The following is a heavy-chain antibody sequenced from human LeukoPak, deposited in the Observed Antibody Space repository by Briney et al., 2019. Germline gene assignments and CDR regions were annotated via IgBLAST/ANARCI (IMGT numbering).Heavy chain of an antibody. D-gene: IGHD5-18*01. J-gene: IGHJ4*02. CDR1: GFTFSSYA. CDR2: ISYDGSNK. CDR3: ARDRYSYGCFDY. V-gene: IGHV3-30-3*01. Sequence: GGSLRLSCAASGFTFSSYAMHWVRQAPGKGLEWVAVISYDGSNKYYADSVKGRFTISRDNSKNTLYLQMNSLRAEGTAVYYCARDRYSYGCFDYWGQGTLVTVSS.